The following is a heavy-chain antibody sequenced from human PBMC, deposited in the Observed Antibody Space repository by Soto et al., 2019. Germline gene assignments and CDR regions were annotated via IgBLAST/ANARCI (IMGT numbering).Heavy chain of an antibody. CDR3: ARTQSGWVGSDFDY. Sequence: PSETLSLTCTVSGGSISRGGYYWSWIRQHPGKGLEWIGYIYYSGSTYYNPSLKSRVTISVDTSKNQFSLKLRSLRSDDTAVYYCARTQSGWVGSDFDYWGQGTLVTVSS. D-gene: IGHD6-19*01. J-gene: IGHJ4*02. V-gene: IGHV4-31*03. CDR1: GGSISRGGYY. CDR2: IYYSGST.